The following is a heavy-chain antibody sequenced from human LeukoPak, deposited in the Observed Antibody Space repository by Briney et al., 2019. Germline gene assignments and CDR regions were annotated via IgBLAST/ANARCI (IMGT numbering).Heavy chain of an antibody. CDR1: GFTVRSYA. D-gene: IGHD2-2*01. CDR3: ARGGQLDY. CDR2: ISYDGSNK. V-gene: IGHV3-30-3*01. J-gene: IGHJ4*02. Sequence: GSLRLSCVASGFTVRSYARRGGRLAPGKGLEWVAVISYDGSNKYYADSVKGRFTISRDNSKNTLYLQMNSLRAEDTAVYYCARGGQLDYWGQGTLVTVSS.